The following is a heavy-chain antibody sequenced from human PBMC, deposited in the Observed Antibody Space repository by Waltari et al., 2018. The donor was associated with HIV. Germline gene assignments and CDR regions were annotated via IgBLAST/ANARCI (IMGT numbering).Heavy chain of an antibody. Sequence: QVQLVQSGAEVKKPGASVKVSCKASGYSFRNNYIHWVRQAPGKGLEWMGIINPSGGRTNYAQKFQGRVTMTRDTSTSTVYMELSSLRSEDTAVYYCTRDKAIGIITSVFDFWGQGTMVTVSS. CDR2: INPSGGRT. CDR1: GYSFRNNY. V-gene: IGHV1-46*01. CDR3: TRDKAIGIITSVFDF. J-gene: IGHJ3*01. D-gene: IGHD3-3*01.